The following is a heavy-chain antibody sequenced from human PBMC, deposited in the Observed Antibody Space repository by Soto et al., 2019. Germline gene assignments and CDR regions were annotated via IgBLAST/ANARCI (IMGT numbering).Heavy chain of an antibody. CDR2: ISGSGDSA. J-gene: IGHJ3*02. CDR1: GLTFSTYG. D-gene: IGHD2-2*01. Sequence: EVQLLESGGGLVQPGGSLRLSCAASGLTFSTYGMTWVRQAPGKGLEWVSAISGSGDSAYYADSVKGRFTISRDNSKNTLYLQMNSLRAEDTAVYYCAKDLIPAAIRLDAFDIWGQGTMVTVSS. CDR3: AKDLIPAAIRLDAFDI. V-gene: IGHV3-23*01.